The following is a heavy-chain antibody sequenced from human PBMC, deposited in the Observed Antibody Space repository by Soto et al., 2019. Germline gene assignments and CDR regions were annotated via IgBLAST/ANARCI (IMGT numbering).Heavy chain of an antibody. D-gene: IGHD3-22*01. CDR1: VDSISISNSY. V-gene: IGHV4-39*01. CDR2: LSYSGRS. J-gene: IGHJ4*01. CDR3: ARHPHRRGFYYHELGYYFDH. Sequence: PAETLCITCTISVDSISISNSYWGWIRQPPGKGGEWIGSLSYSGRSYYNRSLESRVTTSVDTSKNQFSLRLSSVTAADTAVYYCARHPHRRGFYYHELGYYFDHWGHGSMVTVSS.